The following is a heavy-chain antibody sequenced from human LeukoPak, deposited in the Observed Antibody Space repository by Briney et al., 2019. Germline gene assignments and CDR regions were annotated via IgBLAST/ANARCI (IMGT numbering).Heavy chain of an antibody. J-gene: IGHJ3*02. Sequence: SETLSLTCTVSGDSISSGRFYWSWIRQSAGKGLEWIGRIYSSGSTHYNPSLKSRVSISRDTSKNHFSLNLRSVTAADTAVYYCARDKGTMPFDIWGQGTMVTVSS. CDR1: GDSISSGRFY. V-gene: IGHV4-61*02. D-gene: IGHD4/OR15-4a*01. CDR2: IYSSGST. CDR3: ARDKGTMPFDI.